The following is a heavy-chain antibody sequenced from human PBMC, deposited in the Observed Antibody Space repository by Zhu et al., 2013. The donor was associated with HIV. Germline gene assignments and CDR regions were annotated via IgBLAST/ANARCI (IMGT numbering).Heavy chain of an antibody. J-gene: IGHJ6*02. V-gene: IGHV1-69*08. D-gene: IGHD2-2*01. CDR2: IIPILGIA. CDR1: GGTFSSYT. Sequence: QVQLVQSGAEVKKPGSSVKVSCKASGGTFSSYTISWVRQAPGQGLEWMGRIIPILGIANYAQKFQGRVTITADKSTSTAYMELSSLRSEDTAVYYCAREPVPPEDIVVVPAARGYYYYGMDVWGQGTTVTVSS. CDR3: AREPVPPEDIVVVPAARGYYYYGMDV.